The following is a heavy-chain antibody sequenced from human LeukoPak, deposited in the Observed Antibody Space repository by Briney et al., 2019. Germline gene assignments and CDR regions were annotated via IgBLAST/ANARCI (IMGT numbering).Heavy chain of an antibody. Sequence: ASVKVSCKASGYTFTGYYMHWVRQAPGQGLEWMGRIKPNSGGTDYAQKFQGRVTMTRDTSISTAYMELSRLRSDDTAVYYCARDSDYGGNRGVWFDPWGQGTLVTVSS. CDR3: ARDSDYGGNRGVWFDP. D-gene: IGHD4-23*01. CDR2: IKPNSGGT. CDR1: GYTFTGYY. V-gene: IGHV1-2*06. J-gene: IGHJ5*02.